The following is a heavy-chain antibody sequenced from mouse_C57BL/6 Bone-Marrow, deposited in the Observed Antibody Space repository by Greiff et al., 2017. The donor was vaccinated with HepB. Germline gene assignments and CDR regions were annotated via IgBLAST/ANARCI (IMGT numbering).Heavy chain of an antibody. Sequence: VKLQESGPELVKPGASVKLSCKASGYTFTSYDINWVKQRPGQGLEWIGWIYPRDGSTKYNEKFKGKATLTVDTSSSTAYMELHSLTSEDSAVYFCAREDLLWLRLLDYWGQGTTLTVSS. CDR1: GYTFTSYD. CDR2: IYPRDGST. D-gene: IGHD2-2*01. J-gene: IGHJ2*01. CDR3: AREDLLWLRLLDY. V-gene: IGHV1-85*01.